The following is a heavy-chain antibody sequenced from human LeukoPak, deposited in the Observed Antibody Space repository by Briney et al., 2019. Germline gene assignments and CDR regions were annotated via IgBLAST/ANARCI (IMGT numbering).Heavy chain of an antibody. J-gene: IGHJ4*02. CDR2: IYYSGST. CDR1: GGSISSSSYY. D-gene: IGHD2-2*01. Sequence: PSETLSLTCTVSGGSISSSSYYWGWIRQPPGKGREWIGSIYYSGSTYYNPSLKSRVTISVDTSKNQFSLKLSSVTAADTAVYYCARGDCSSTRCYVDYWGQGTLVTVSS. CDR3: ARGDCSSTRCYVDY. V-gene: IGHV4-39*07.